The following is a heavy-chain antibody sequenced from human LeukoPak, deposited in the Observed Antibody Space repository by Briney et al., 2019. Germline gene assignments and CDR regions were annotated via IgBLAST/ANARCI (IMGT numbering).Heavy chain of an antibody. D-gene: IGHD6-19*01. CDR3: ARAPEWLIFDY. CDR1: GFTVSSSF. V-gene: IGHV3-53*04. J-gene: IGHJ4*02. Sequence: AGGSLRLSCAASGFTVSSSFMSWVRQAPGKGLEWVSVIYSGGSTYYADSVKGRFTISRHNSKNTLYLQMNSLRAEDTAVYYCARAPEWLIFDYWGQGTLVTVSS. CDR2: IYSGGST.